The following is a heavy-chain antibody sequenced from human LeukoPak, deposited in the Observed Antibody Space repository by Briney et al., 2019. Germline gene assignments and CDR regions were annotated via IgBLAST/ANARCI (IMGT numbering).Heavy chain of an antibody. D-gene: IGHD3-22*01. V-gene: IGHV1-46*01. J-gene: IGHJ5*02. Sequence: GASVKVSCKVSGYTLTELSMHWVRQAPGQGLEWMGIINPSGGSTSYAQKFQGRITMTRDTSTSTVYMELSSLRSEDTAVYYCARADSGGDSSGYKWFDPWGQGTLVTVSS. CDR3: ARADSGGDSSGYKWFDP. CDR2: INPSGGST. CDR1: GYTLTELS.